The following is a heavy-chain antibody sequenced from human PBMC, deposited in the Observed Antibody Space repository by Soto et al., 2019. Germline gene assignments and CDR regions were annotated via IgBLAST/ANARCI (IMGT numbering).Heavy chain of an antibody. CDR3: ASLMSSGYYCGMDV. Sequence: QVQLVQSGAEVKKPGSSVKVSCKASGGTFSSYTISWVRQAPGQGLEWMGRIIPILGIANYAQKFQGRVTIXAXKXXSTAYMELSSLRSEDTAVYYCASLMSSGYYCGMDVWGQGTTVTVSS. D-gene: IGHD3-10*01. J-gene: IGHJ6*02. CDR2: IIPILGIA. CDR1: GGTFSSYT. V-gene: IGHV1-69*02.